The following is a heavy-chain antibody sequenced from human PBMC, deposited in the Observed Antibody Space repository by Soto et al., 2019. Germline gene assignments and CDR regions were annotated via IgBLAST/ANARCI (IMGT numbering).Heavy chain of an antibody. D-gene: IGHD5-12*01. Sequence: EVQLLESGGGLVQPGGSLGLSCAASGFTFSSYAMSWVRQAPGKGLEWVSTISGRGLTTYLADSVKGRFTISRDNSKSTLHLQMNSLRAEDTAVYYCAKEGATSLYYFDYGGQGTLVSVSS. CDR2: ISGRGLTT. CDR3: AKEGATSLYYFDY. J-gene: IGHJ4*02. CDR1: GFTFSSYA. V-gene: IGHV3-23*01.